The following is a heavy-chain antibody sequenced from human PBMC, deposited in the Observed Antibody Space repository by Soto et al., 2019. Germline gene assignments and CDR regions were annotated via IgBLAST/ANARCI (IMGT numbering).Heavy chain of an antibody. V-gene: IGHV2-5*01. CDR3: TIFRYYYDSRDYLP. J-gene: IGHJ1*01. D-gene: IGHD3-22*01. Sequence: QITLKESGPTLVKPTQTLTLTCTFSGFSLITSVLGVGWIRQPPGKALEWLALIYWNDDKRYSPSLKSRLTITKDTSNNQVVLTMTNMAPAETATYYFTIFRYYYDSRDYLPWGQGNLVTVSS. CDR1: GFSLITSVLG. CDR2: IYWNDDK.